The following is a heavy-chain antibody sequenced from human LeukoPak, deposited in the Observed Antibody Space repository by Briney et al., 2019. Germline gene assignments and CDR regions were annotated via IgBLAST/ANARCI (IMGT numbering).Heavy chain of an antibody. CDR1: GFTFSNYW. CDR3: IRDFRSADL. J-gene: IGHJ5*02. V-gene: IGHV3-74*01. CDR2: IYVDGRTT. Sequence: GGSLRLSCVASGFTFSNYWMHWVRQPPGKGLVWVSRIYVDGRTTNYADSVKGRFTISRDNAKNTAYLEMNSLSVEDTATYYCIRDFRSADLWGQGTLVTVTS.